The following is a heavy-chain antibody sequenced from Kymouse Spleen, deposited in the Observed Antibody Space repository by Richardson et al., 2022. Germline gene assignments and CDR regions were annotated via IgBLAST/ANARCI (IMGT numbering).Heavy chain of an antibody. V-gene: IGHV4-34*01. D-gene: IGHD4-17*01. J-gene: IGHJ4*02. Sequence: QVQLQQWGAGLLKPSETLSLTCAVYGGSFSGYYWSWIRQPPGKGLEWIGEINHSGSTNYNPSLKSRVTISVDTSKNQFSLKLSSVTAADTAVYYCAVTTVTTLDYWGQGTLVTVSS. CDR3: AVTTVTTLDY. CDR1: GGSFSGYY. CDR2: INHSGST.